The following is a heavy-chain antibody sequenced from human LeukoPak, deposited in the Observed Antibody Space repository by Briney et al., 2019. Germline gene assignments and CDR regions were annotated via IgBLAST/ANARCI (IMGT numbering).Heavy chain of an antibody. D-gene: IGHD6-19*01. CDR3: ARDSRQWRVDWYFDL. J-gene: IGHJ2*01. CDR2: ISSSSSYI. CDR1: GFTFSSYS. Sequence: GGSLRLSCAASGFTFSSYSMNWVRQAPGKGLEWVSSISSSSSYIYYADSVKGRFTISRDNAKNSLYLQMNSLRAEDTAVYYCARDSRQWRVDWYFDLWGRGTLVTVSS. V-gene: IGHV3-21*01.